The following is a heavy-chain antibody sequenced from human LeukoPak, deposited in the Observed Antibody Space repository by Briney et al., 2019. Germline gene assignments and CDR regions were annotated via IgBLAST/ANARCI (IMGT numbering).Heavy chain of an antibody. V-gene: IGHV3-23*01. CDR3: AKRGLVIRVILVGFHKEAYYFDS. D-gene: IGHD3-22*01. CDR1: GFTFSSYA. CDR2: ISGSCGST. Sequence: GGSLRLSCAASGFTFSSYAMSWVRQAPGKGLYWVSAISGSCGSTYYADSVKGRFTISRDNPKNTLYLQMNSLRAEDTAVYFCAKRGLVIRVILVGFHKEAYYFDSWGQGALVTVSS. J-gene: IGHJ4*02.